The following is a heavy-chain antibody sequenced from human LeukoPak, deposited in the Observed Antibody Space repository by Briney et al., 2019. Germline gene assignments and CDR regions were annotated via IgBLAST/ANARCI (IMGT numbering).Heavy chain of an antibody. CDR2: INSDGSRT. J-gene: IGHJ4*02. D-gene: IGHD3-3*01. Sequence: PGGSLRLSCAASGFTLSTYWMHWVRQGPGKGLVWVSCINSDGSRTTYADSVKGRFAISRDNAKNSLYLQLNSLRAEDTAVYYCARVPRSSRIPIFRWGQGTLVTVSS. CDR3: ARVPRSSRIPIFR. V-gene: IGHV3-74*01. CDR1: GFTLSTYW.